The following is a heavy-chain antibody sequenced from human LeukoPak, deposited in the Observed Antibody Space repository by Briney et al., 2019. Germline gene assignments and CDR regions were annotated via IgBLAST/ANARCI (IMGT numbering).Heavy chain of an antibody. CDR2: ISNSDGST. J-gene: IGHJ5*02. D-gene: IGHD3-22*01. CDR1: GFTFSSYA. Sequence: PGGSLRLSCAASGFTFSSYAMSWVRQAPGKGLEWVSTISNSDGSTYYADSVKGRFTISRDNSKNTLYLQMNSLRAEDTAVYYCARDSLYDSSGYYYNWFDPWGQGTLVTVSS. V-gene: IGHV3-23*01. CDR3: ARDSLYDSSGYYYNWFDP.